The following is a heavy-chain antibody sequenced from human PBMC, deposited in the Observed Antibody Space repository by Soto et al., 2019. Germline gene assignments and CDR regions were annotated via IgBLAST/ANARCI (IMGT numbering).Heavy chain of an antibody. D-gene: IGHD2-15*01. CDR3: ERHSLTLRKHTWFDP. J-gene: IGHJ5*02. CDR2: TFYLGSS. Sequence: SETGYLTGTVCGDSSIRSDFYWGWVRQPPGEGVEWIGSTFYLGSSSYNPSLKSRVPMSVDTYKNQFSLRLRSGTAADTALYFCERHSLTLRKHTWFDPWSQGLLVT. V-gene: IGHV4-39*01. CDR1: GDSSIRSDFY.